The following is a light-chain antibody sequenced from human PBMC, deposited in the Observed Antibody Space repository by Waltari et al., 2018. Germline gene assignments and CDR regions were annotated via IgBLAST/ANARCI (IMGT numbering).Light chain of an antibody. CDR3: SSYTTSSTVV. CDR2: EVS. CDR1: SSDVGAYNY. Sequence: QSALTQPASLSGSPGQSTTIACTGTSSDVGAYNYVPWYQQPPGKAPKLVIYEVSNRPSGVSNRFSGSKSGNTASLTISGLQAEDEADYYGSSYTTSSTVVFAGGTKLTVL. J-gene: IGLJ2*01. V-gene: IGLV2-14*01.